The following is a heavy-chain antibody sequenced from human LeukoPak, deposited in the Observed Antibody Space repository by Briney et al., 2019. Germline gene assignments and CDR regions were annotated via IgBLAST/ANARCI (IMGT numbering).Heavy chain of an antibody. CDR2: ISGDGGST. CDR3: AKDMGCSSTSCLIDY. V-gene: IGHV3-43*02. D-gene: IGHD2-2*01. Sequence: QPGGSLRLSFAASGFTFDDYAMHWVRHAPGKGLEWVSLISGDGGSTYYADSVKGRFTISRDNSKNSLYLQMNSLRTEDTALYYCAKDMGCSSTSCLIDYWGQGTLVTVSS. J-gene: IGHJ4*02. CDR1: GFTFDDYA.